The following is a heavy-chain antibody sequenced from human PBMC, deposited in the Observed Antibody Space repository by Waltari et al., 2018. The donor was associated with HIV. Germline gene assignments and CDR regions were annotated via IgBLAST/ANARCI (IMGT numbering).Heavy chain of an antibody. V-gene: IGHV4-61*02. CDR2: IYTSGST. Sequence: QVQLQESGPGLVKPSQTLSLTCTVSGGSISSGSYYWSWIRQPAGKGLEWIGRIYTSGSTNYNPSLKSRVTISVDTSKNQFSLKLSSVTAADTAVYYCARGGSYGGYYFDHWGQGTLVTVSS. J-gene: IGHJ4*02. D-gene: IGHD4-17*01. CDR1: GGSISSGSYY. CDR3: ARGGSYGGYYFDH.